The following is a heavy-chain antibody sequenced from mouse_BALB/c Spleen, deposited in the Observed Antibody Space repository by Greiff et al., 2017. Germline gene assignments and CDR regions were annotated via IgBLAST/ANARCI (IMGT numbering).Heavy chain of an antibody. CDR2: INPGSGGT. CDR1: GYAFTNYL. V-gene: IGHV1-54*03. CDR3: ARSYYRYDSYYYAMDY. D-gene: IGHD2-14*01. J-gene: IGHJ4*01. Sequence: QVQLKQSGAELVRPGTSVKVSCKASGYAFTNYLIEWVKQRPGQGLEWIGVINPGSGGTNYNEKFKGKATLTADKSSSTAYMQLSSLTSDDSAVYFCARSYYRYDSYYYAMDYWGQGTSVTVSS.